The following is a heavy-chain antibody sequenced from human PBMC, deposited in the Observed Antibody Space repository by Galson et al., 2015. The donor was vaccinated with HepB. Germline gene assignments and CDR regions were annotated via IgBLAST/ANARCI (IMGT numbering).Heavy chain of an antibody. CDR1: GGTFSSYA. V-gene: IGHV1-69*04. D-gene: IGHD3-10*01. CDR3: ARDAPRGSTNGGDFDY. J-gene: IGHJ4*02. Sequence: SVKVSCKASGGTFSSYAISWVRQAPGQGLEWMGRIIPILGIANYAQKFQGRVTITADKSTSTAYMELSSLRSEDTAVYYCARDAPRGSTNGGDFDYWGQGTLVTVSS. CDR2: IIPILGIA.